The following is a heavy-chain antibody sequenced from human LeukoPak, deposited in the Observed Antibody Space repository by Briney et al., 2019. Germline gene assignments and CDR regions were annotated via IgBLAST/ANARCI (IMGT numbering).Heavy chain of an antibody. V-gene: IGHV3-23*01. CDR3: AKRSSSSSGYFDY. CDR1: GFTFSIYA. D-gene: IGHD6-6*01. CDR2: ISGDGTVT. Sequence: GGSLRLSCAVSGFTFSIYAMSWVRQAPGKGLEWFSAISGDGTVTYTTESVRGRFTTSRDNTQSTLYLQMNSPRAENTAVYNCAKRSSSSSGYFDYWGQGTLVTVSS. J-gene: IGHJ4*02.